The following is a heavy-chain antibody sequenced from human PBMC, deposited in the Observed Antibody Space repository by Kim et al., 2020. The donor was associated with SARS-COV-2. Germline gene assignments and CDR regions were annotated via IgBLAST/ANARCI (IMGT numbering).Heavy chain of an antibody. V-gene: IGHV3-15*01. D-gene: IGHD2-2*02. CDR1: GFTFTNAW. J-gene: IGHJ6*02. Sequence: GGSLRLSCVVSGFTFTNAWMDWVRQAPGKGLEWVGRIRSKTDGETVEYAAPAKGRFTISRDDTKNTVYLQMNSLRSEDTAVYYCTQGIGYSMNVWGQGTT. CDR2: IRSKTDGETV. CDR3: TQGIGYSMNV.